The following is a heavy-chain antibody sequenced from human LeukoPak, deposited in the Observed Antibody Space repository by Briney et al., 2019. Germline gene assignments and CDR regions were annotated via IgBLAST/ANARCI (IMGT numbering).Heavy chain of an antibody. CDR1: GFTFSSYN. CDR3: ARVYSSGWHQGGDY. Sequence: GGSLRLSCAVPGFTFSSYNMNWVRQAPGKGLEWVSSISSSSYYIYYADSVKGRFTISRDNAKNSLYLQMNSLRAEDTAVYYCARVYSSGWHQGGDYWGQGTLVTVSS. V-gene: IGHV3-21*01. J-gene: IGHJ4*02. CDR2: ISSSSYYI. D-gene: IGHD6-19*01.